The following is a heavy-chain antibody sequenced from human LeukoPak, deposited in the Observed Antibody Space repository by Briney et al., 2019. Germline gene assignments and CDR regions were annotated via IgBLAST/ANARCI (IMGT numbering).Heavy chain of an antibody. D-gene: IGHD3-22*01. CDR3: ATDPRNGYYDSSGYYYGY. J-gene: IGHJ4*02. CDR2: FDPEDGET. CDR1: GYTLTELS. V-gene: IGHV1-24*01. Sequence: ASVNVSCKVSGYTLTELSMHWVRQAPGKGLEWMGGFDPEDGETIYAQKFQGRVTMTEDTPTDTAYMELSSLRSEDTAVYYCATDPRNGYYDSSGYYYGYWGQGTLVTVSS.